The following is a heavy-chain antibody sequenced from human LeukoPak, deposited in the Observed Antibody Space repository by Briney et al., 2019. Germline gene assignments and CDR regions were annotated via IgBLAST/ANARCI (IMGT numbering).Heavy chain of an antibody. D-gene: IGHD3-3*01. CDR2: IYSGGST. J-gene: IGHJ4*02. V-gene: IGHV3-66*01. Sequence: GRSLRLSCAASGFTFSSYAMHWVRQAPGKGLEWVSVIYSGGSTYYADSVKGRFTISRDNSKNTLYLQMNSLRAEDTAVYYCATRNLYYDFDYWGQGTLVTVSS. CDR1: GFTFSSYA. CDR3: ATRNLYYDFDY.